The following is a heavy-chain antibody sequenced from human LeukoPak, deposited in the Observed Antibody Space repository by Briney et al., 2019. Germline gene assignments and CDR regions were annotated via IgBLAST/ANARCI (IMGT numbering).Heavy chain of an antibody. CDR2: ISPNSGDT. D-gene: IGHD6-6*01. CDR3: ATGQYTSSSGRFDP. V-gene: IGHV1-2*02. J-gene: IGHJ5*02. CDR1: GYTFTTTY. Sequence: ASVKVSCKPSGYTFTTTYLHCVRQAPGQGLEWMGWISPNSGDTKYAQEVQGRVTMTRDTSITTAYMELSRLRSDDTAVYYCATGQYTSSSGRFDPWGQGSLVTVSS.